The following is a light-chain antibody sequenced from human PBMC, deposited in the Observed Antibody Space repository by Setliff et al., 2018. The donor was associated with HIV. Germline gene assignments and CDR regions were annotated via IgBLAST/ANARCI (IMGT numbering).Light chain of an antibody. V-gene: IGLV2-23*02. CDR1: SSDVGNYNL. J-gene: IGLJ1*01. Sequence: QSVLTQPASVSGSPGQSITISCSGTSSDVGNYNLVSWYQQPPGKAPKLMVYEVTKRPLGVSTRFSGSKSGNTASLTISGLLAEDEADYYCCSYARSSSYVFGTGTKVTVL. CDR2: EVT. CDR3: CSYARSSSYV.